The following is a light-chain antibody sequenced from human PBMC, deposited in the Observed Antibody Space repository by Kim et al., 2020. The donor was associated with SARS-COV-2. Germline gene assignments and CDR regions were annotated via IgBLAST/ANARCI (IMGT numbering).Light chain of an antibody. CDR2: QDS. CDR1: KLGDEY. J-gene: IGLJ3*02. V-gene: IGLV3-1*01. Sequence: SVSPGQTASITCCGDKLGDEYACWYQQKPGQSPVLVIYQDSKRPSGIPERFSGSNSGNTATLTISGTQAMDEADYYCQAWDSSTWVFGGGTQLTVL. CDR3: QAWDSSTWV.